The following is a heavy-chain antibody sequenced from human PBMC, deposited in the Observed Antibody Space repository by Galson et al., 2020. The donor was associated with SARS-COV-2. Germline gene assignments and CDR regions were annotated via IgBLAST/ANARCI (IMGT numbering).Heavy chain of an antibody. Sequence: SETLSLTCSVSGVSISGRRDFWGWIRQPPGKGLEWLATIYHTGTTYYNPSLKNRITISKDESKNHFSLSLKSVTAADTAVYYCAKGEFGTGWFDKDWSWYESWGQGTLVSVSA. CDR1: GVSISGRRDF. CDR2: IYHTGTT. J-gene: IGHJ5*01. D-gene: IGHD3-10*01. V-gene: IGHV4-39*07. CDR3: AKGEFGTGWFDKDWSWYES.